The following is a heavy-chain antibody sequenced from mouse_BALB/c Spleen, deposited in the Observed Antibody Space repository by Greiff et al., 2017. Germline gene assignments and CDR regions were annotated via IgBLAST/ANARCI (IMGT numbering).Heavy chain of an antibody. CDR3: ARDDGNFSDYFDY. D-gene: IGHD2-1*01. Sequence: EVQLVESGGGLVQPGGSLRLSCATSGFTFTDYYMSWVRQPPGKALEWLGFIRNKANGYTTEYSASVKGRFTISRDNSQSILYLQMNTLRAEDSATYDWARDDGNFSDYFDYWGQGTTLTVSS. J-gene: IGHJ2*01. CDR1: GFTFTDYY. CDR2: IRNKANGYTT. V-gene: IGHV7-3*02.